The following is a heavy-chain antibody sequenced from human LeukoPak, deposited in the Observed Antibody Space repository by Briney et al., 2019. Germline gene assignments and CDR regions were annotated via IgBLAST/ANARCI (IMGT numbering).Heavy chain of an antibody. CDR1: GFTFSNYD. Sequence: GGSLRLSCAASGFTFSNYDMHWVRQTTGEGLEWVSGIGTVGDTYYSGSVKGRFTISRENAKNSLYLQMSSLRAGDTAVYFCARRYYDVYGYYYFDYWGQGTLVTVSS. D-gene: IGHD3-22*01. J-gene: IGHJ4*02. V-gene: IGHV3-13*01. CDR2: IGTVGDT. CDR3: ARRYYDVYGYYYFDY.